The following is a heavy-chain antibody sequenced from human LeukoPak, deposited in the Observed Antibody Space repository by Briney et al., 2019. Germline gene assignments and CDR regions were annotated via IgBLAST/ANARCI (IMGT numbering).Heavy chain of an antibody. V-gene: IGHV1-69*05. Sequence: SSVKVSCKASGGTFSSYAISLVRQAPGQGLEWMGRIIPIFGTANYAQKFQGRVTITTDESTSTAYMELSSLRSEDTAVYYCARDSSGYYYSFDYWGQGTLVTVSS. CDR2: IIPIFGTA. CDR3: ARDSSGYYYSFDY. CDR1: GGTFSSYA. D-gene: IGHD3-22*01. J-gene: IGHJ4*02.